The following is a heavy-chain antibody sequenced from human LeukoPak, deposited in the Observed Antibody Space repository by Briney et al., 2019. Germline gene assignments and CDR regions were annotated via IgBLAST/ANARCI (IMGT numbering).Heavy chain of an antibody. J-gene: IGHJ5*02. CDR1: GFTLSVYW. CDR3: VRGIEVAGTFSWFDP. V-gene: IGHV3-74*01. D-gene: IGHD6-19*01. Sequence: PGGSLRLSCAASGFTLSVYWMHWVRQAPGKGLVWLSRINKDGSSTTYADSVKGRFTISRDNAKNTLYLQMNSLRAEDTAIYYCVRGIEVAGTFSWFDPGGQGTLVTVSS. CDR2: INKDGSST.